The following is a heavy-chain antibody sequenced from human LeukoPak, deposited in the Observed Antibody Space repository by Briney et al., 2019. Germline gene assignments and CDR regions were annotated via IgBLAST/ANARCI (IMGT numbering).Heavy chain of an antibody. V-gene: IGHV3-30*03. J-gene: IGHJ4*02. CDR3: ARAFSGWSALDY. D-gene: IGHD6-19*01. CDR2: LTYDGNKK. Sequence: PGGSLRLSCAASGFTFSNYGVHWVRQAPGKGLEWVAGLTYDGNKKYYTDSVEGRFTISRDNSKNTLHLQMNSLRAEDTALYYCARAFSGWSALDYWGQGTLVTVSS. CDR1: GFTFSNYG.